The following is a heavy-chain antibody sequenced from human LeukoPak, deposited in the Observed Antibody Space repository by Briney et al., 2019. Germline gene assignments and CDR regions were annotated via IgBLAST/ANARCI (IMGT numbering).Heavy chain of an antibody. D-gene: IGHD3-22*01. CDR2: ISGYNGNT. J-gene: IGHJ4*02. Sequence: ASVKVSCKASGYTFTNYGFSWVRRAPGQGLEWMGWISGYNGNTNYAQKLQGRVTMTTDTSTSTAYMELRSLRSDDTAVYCCARASYYDTGGPKDYWGQGTLVTVSS. CDR1: GYTFTNYG. V-gene: IGHV1-18*01. CDR3: ARASYYDTGGPKDY.